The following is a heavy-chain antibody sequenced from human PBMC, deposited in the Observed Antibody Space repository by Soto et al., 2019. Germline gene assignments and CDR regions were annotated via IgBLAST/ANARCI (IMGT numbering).Heavy chain of an antibody. V-gene: IGHV1-69*01. Sequence: QLQLVQSGAEVKKPGSSVKVSCKASGGTFNSYAINWVRQAPGQGLQWMGGSIPMFGTANYAQKFQDRVTITADESTSTAYMEPSSLRSEDTAVYYCASGTYYDFWSGSHYFDYWGQGTLVTVSS. CDR1: GGTFNSYA. D-gene: IGHD3-3*01. CDR3: ASGTYYDFWSGSHYFDY. CDR2: SIPMFGTA. J-gene: IGHJ4*02.